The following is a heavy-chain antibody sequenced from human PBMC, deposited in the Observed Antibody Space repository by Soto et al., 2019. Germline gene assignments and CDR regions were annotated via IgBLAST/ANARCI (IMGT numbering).Heavy chain of an antibody. V-gene: IGHV3-23*01. CDR1: AFTFSNYA. J-gene: IGHJ4*02. CDR2: ITGSGFTT. Sequence: EVQLLESGGGLVQPGGSLRLSCAASAFTFSNYAMNWVRQAPGKGLEWVSAITGSGFTTYYADSVKGRFTISRDNSKNTLYMQMNNLRAEDTAVYYCAKSQTGAAQYGDYWGQGTLVTVSS. CDR3: AKSQTGAAQYGDY. D-gene: IGHD6-6*01.